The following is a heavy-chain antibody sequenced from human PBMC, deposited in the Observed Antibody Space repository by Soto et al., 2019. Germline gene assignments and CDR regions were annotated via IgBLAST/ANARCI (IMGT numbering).Heavy chain of an antibody. CDR1: GYTFTSYG. CDR3: ARASMEDIVVVVAATTFDP. J-gene: IGHJ5*02. Sequence: ASVKVSCKASGYTFTSYGISWVRQAPGQGLEWMGWISAYNGNTNYAQKLQGRVTMTTDTSTSTAYMELRSLRSDDTAVYYCARASMEDIVVVVAATTFDPWGQGTLVTVSS. D-gene: IGHD2-15*01. CDR2: ISAYNGNT. V-gene: IGHV1-18*01.